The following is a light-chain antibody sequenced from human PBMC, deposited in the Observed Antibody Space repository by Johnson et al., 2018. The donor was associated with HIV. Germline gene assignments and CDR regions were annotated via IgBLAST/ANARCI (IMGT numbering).Light chain of an antibody. CDR2: DNN. Sequence: QSVLTQPPSVSAAPGQKVTISCSGSSSNIGNNYVSWYQQLPGTAPKLLIYDNNNRPSGIPDRFSGSTSGTSATLGITGLQTGDEADYYCGTWDSSLSAYVFGTGTKVTVL. CDR3: GTWDSSLSAYV. CDR1: SSNIGNNY. J-gene: IGLJ1*01. V-gene: IGLV1-51*01.